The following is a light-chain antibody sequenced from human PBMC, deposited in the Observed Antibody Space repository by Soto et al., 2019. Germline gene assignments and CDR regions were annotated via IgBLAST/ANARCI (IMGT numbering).Light chain of an antibody. CDR2: GNS. J-gene: IGLJ2*01. V-gene: IGLV1-40*01. CDR1: SSNIGAGYD. Sequence: QSVLTQPPSVSGAPGQRVTISCTGSSSNIGAGYDVHWYQQLPGTAPKLLIYGNSNRPSGVPDRFSGSKSGTSASLVITGLEADYEADSYCKSYDSRLRLFGGGTKLTVL. CDR3: KSYDSRLRL.